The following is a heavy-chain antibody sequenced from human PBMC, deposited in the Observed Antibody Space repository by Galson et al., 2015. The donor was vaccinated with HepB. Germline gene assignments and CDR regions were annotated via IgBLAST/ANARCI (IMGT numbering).Heavy chain of an antibody. CDR3: ARDDSSGDAFDI. V-gene: IGHV1-69*04. D-gene: IGHD6-25*01. J-gene: IGHJ3*02. Sequence: SVKVSCKASGGTFSSYTISWVRQAPGQGLEWMGRIIPILGIANYAQKFQGRVTITADKSTSTAYMELSSLRSEDTAVYYCARDDSSGDAFDIWGQGTMVTVSS. CDR1: GGTFSSYT. CDR2: IIPILGIA.